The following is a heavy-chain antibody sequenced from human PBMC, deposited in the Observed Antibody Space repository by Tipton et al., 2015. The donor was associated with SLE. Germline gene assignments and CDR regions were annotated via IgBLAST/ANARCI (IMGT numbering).Heavy chain of an antibody. V-gene: IGHV3-30-3*02. D-gene: IGHD3-3*01. J-gene: IGHJ4*02. CDR3: AKQRGILEWLLYLDY. Sequence: SLRLSCAASGFTFSSYAMHWVRQAPGKGLEWVAVISYDGSNKYYADSVKGRFTISRDNSKNTLYLQMNSLRAEDTAVYYCAKQRGILEWLLYLDYWGQGTLVTVSS. CDR2: ISYDGSNK. CDR1: GFTFSSYA.